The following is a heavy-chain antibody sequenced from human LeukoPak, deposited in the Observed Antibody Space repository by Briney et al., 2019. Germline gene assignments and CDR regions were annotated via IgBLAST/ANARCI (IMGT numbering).Heavy chain of an antibody. CDR2: ISSSSSYI. D-gene: IGHD6-6*01. J-gene: IGHJ4*02. CDR1: GFTFSSYS. Sequence: GGSLRPSCAASGFTFSSYSMNWVRQAPGKGLEWVSSISSSSSYIYYADSVKGRFTISRDNAKNSLYLQMNSLRAEDTAVYYCARDESIAAPLDYWGQGTLVTVSS. CDR3: ARDESIAAPLDY. V-gene: IGHV3-21*01.